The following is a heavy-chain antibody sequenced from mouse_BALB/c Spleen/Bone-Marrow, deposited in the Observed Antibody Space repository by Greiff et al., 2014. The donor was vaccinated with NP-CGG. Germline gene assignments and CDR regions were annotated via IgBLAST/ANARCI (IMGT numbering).Heavy chain of an antibody. J-gene: IGHJ3*01. V-gene: IGHV1-61*01. CDR2: IDPSDNET. D-gene: IGHD1-1*01. Sequence: QVQLQQSGAELVRPGASVKLSCKASGYTFTTHWVNWIKQRPGQGPEWIGRIDPSDNETHYNQKFKDKAMLTVDKSSNTAYMQLSSLTSEDSAVYYCARGGSSPAWFAYWGQGTLVTVSA. CDR3: ARGGSSPAWFAY. CDR1: GYTFTTHW.